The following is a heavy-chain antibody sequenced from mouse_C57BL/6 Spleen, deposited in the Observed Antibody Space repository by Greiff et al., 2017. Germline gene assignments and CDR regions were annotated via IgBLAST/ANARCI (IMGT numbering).Heavy chain of an antibody. CDR1: GFTFTDYY. V-gene: IGHV7-3*01. J-gene: IGHJ2*01. CDR3: ARPSNYAGLDFDY. D-gene: IGHD2-5*01. Sequence: EVQRVESGGGLVQPGGSLSLSCAASGFTFTDYYMSWVRQPPGKALEWLGFIRNKANGYTTEYSASVKGRFTISRDNSQSILYLQMNALRAEDSATYYCARPSNYAGLDFDYWGQGTTLTVSS. CDR2: IRNKANGYTT.